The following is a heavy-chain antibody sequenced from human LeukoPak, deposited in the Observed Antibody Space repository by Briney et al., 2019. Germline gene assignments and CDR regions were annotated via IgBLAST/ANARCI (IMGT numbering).Heavy chain of an antibody. Sequence: SETLSLTCAVYGGSFSGYYWNWIRQPPGKGLEWIGEINHSGSTNYNPSLKSRVTISVDTSKNQFSLKLSSVTAADTAVYYCARGRQDVTMIVVVMTAVSYYLDVWGKGTTVTVS. J-gene: IGHJ6*03. D-gene: IGHD3-22*01. CDR2: INHSGST. CDR1: GGSFSGYY. CDR3: ARGRQDVTMIVVVMTAVSYYLDV. V-gene: IGHV4-34*01.